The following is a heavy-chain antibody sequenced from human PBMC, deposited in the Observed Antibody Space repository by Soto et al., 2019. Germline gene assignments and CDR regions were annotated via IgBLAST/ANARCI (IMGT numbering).Heavy chain of an antibody. CDR3: ARAGFAPGTPSDAFDI. D-gene: IGHD2-15*01. V-gene: IGHV4-31*03. CDR2: IYYRGST. Sequence: QVQLQESGPGLVKPSQTLSLTCTVSGGSISSGGYYWSWIRQHPGKGLEWIGYIYYRGSTYYNPSLKSRVTISVDTSKNQFSLKLSSVTAADTAVYYCARAGFAPGTPSDAFDIWGQGTMVTVSS. CDR1: GGSISSGGYY. J-gene: IGHJ3*02.